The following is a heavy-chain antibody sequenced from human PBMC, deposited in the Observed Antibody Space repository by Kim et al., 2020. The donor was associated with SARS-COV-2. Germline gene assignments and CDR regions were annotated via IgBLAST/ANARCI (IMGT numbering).Heavy chain of an antibody. D-gene: IGHD3-10*01. CDR2: IYFRGST. CDR1: GDAISNYY. J-gene: IGHJ4*02. Sequence: SETLSLTCTVSGDAISNYYWSWIRQPPGKGLELIGYIYFRGSTNYNPSLKSRVTISVDMSKNQFSLKLNSVTAADTAVYYCARSHYYGSGNYYNVHFDYWGQGTLVTVSS. CDR3: ARSHYYGSGNYYNVHFDY. V-gene: IGHV4-59*13.